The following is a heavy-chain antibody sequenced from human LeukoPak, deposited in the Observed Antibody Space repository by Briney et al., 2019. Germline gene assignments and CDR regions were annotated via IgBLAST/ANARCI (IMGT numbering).Heavy chain of an antibody. D-gene: IGHD6-13*01. CDR3: AASPGIAAAGTG. V-gene: IGHV3-21*01. CDR1: GFTFSSYS. CDR2: ISSSSSYI. J-gene: IGHJ4*02. Sequence: GGSLRFSCAASGFTFSSYSMNWVRQAPGKGLEWVSSISSSSSYIYYADSVKGRFTISRDNAKNSLYLQMNSLRAEDTAVYYCAASPGIAAAGTGGGQGTLVTVSS.